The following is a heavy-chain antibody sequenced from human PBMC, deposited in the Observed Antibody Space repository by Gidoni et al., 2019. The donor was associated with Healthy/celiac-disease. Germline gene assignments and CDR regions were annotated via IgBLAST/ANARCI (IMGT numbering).Heavy chain of an antibody. V-gene: IGHV3-30-3*01. CDR1: GFTFSSYA. D-gene: IGHD3-22*01. Sequence: QVQLVESGGGVVQPGRSLRLSCAASGFTFSSYAMHWVRQAPGKGLEWVAVISYDGSNKYYADSVKGRFTISRDNSKNTLYLQMNSLRAEDTAVYYCAREFYDSSGYLIDYWGQGTLVTVSS. J-gene: IGHJ4*02. CDR3: AREFYDSSGYLIDY. CDR2: ISYDGSNK.